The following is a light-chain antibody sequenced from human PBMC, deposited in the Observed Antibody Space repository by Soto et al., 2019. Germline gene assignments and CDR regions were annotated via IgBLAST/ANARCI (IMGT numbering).Light chain of an antibody. Sequence: DVVLTPSPASLAVSLGERSTINCKSSQTVLDSSINKGYLTWYQQKSGQAPKFLIYWASTREIGVPDRFSGSGSGTDFTLTISSLQAEDVAVYYCQQYNSYPRTFGRGTRLEIK. CDR2: WAS. J-gene: IGKJ5*01. CDR1: QTVLDSSINKGY. CDR3: QQYNSYPRT. V-gene: IGKV4-1*01.